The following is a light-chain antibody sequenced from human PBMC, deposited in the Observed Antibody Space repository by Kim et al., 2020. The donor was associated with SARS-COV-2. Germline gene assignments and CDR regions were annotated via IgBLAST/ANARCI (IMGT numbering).Light chain of an antibody. CDR2: GAS. Sequence: PGERATLSCRASQSVGSSYLAWYQQKPGQAPRLLIYGASSRATGIPDRFSGSGSGTDFTLTISRLEPEDFAVYYCQQYGSSPYLTFGGGTKVDIK. J-gene: IGKJ4*01. CDR3: QQYGSSPYLT. CDR1: QSVGSSY. V-gene: IGKV3-20*01.